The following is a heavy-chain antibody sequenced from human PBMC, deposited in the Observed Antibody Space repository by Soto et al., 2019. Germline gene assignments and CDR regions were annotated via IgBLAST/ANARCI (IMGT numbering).Heavy chain of an antibody. J-gene: IGHJ4*02. Sequence: SGPTLVNPTQTLTLTCTFSGFSLSTSGVGVGWIRQPPGKALEWLALIYWNDDKRYSPSLKSRLTITKDTSKNQVVLTMTNMDPVDTATYYCAHSLTQLGWGYDFWSGYYPLFDYWGQGTLVTVSS. CDR3: AHSLTQLGWGYDFWSGYYPLFDY. V-gene: IGHV2-5*01. CDR2: IYWNDDK. CDR1: GFSLSTSGVG. D-gene: IGHD3-3*01.